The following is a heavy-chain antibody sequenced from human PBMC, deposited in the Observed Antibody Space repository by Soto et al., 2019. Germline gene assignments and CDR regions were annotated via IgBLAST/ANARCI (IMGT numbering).Heavy chain of an antibody. V-gene: IGHV1-2*02. Sequence: ASVKVSCKASGYTFTVYYMHWVRQAPGQGLEWMGWINPKSGGTMYPQKFQGRVTLTWDTSNRTAYMALTRLRSDDTAVYYCARDLAKGGGSAGFDYWGQGTLVTVSS. CDR1: GYTFTVYY. D-gene: IGHD1-26*01. CDR2: INPKSGGT. J-gene: IGHJ4*02. CDR3: ARDLAKGGGSAGFDY.